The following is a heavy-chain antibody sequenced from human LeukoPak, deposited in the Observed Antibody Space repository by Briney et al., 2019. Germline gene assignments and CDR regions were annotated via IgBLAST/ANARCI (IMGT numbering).Heavy chain of an antibody. D-gene: IGHD3-3*01. CDR3: AKLTAFGVARQNFDY. CDR2: IGGSGGST. CDR1: GFTFSSYA. V-gene: IGHV3-23*01. Sequence: AGGSLRLSCAASGFTFSSYAMSWVRQAPGKGLEWVSAIGGSGGSTYYANSVKGRFTISRDNSKNTLYLQMNSLRAEDTAVYYCAKLTAFGVARQNFDYWGQGTLVTVSS. J-gene: IGHJ4*02.